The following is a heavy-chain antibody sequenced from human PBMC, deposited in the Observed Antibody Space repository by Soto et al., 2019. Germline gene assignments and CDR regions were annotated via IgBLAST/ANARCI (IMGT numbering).Heavy chain of an antibody. CDR2: ISYSGST. J-gene: IGHJ6*02. D-gene: IGHD5-18*01. CDR1: GGSISSSF. Sequence: PSETLSLTCSVSGGSISSSFWSWIRQPPGKELEWIGYISYSGSTTYNPSLKSRITLSVDTSKNQFSLRVASVTAADTAVYYCARGHRAMEYYYYYGMDVWDQGTTVTVSS. V-gene: IGHV4-59*01. CDR3: ARGHRAMEYYYYYGMDV.